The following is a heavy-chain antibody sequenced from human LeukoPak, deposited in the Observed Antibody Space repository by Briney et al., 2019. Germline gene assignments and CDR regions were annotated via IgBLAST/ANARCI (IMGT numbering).Heavy chain of an antibody. Sequence: GGSLRLSCAVSGFTFSSYSMNWVRQAPGKGLEWVSSISSSSSYIYYADSVKGRFTISRDNSKNSLYLQMNSLRAEDTAVYYCASVLVVKDGMDVWGQGTTVTVS. CDR3: ASVLVVKDGMDV. J-gene: IGHJ6*02. CDR1: GFTFSSYS. V-gene: IGHV3-21*01. CDR2: ISSSSSYI. D-gene: IGHD3-22*01.